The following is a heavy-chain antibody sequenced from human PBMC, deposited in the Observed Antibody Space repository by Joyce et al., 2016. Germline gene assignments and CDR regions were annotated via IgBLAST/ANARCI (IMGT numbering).Heavy chain of an antibody. CDR2: ISDDGIYK. J-gene: IGHJ4*02. V-gene: IGHV3-30*18. CDR1: GPTLSNYG. D-gene: IGHD6-25*01. CDR3: AKILTATYSSGWFLDY. Sequence: QVQLVESGGGVVQPGRSLRLSCAASGPTLSNYGVHWVRQAPGKVLEWVAVISDDGIYKYYADSGKGRFTISRDNSKNTVFLEMNSLRTEDTAVYYCAKILTATYSSGWFLDYWGQGTLVTVSS.